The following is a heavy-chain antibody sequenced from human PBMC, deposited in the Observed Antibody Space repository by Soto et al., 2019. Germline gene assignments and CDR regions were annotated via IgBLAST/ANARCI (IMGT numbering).Heavy chain of an antibody. D-gene: IGHD3-22*01. J-gene: IGHJ3*02. CDR2: ISGSGGST. V-gene: IGHV3-23*01. CDR3: AKWDYYDSSGYYLGSAFDI. CDR1: GFTFSSYA. Sequence: PVGSLSLSCAASGFTFSSYAMSWVRQAPGKGLEWVSAISGSGGSTYYADSVKGRFTISRDNSKNTLYLQMNSLRAEDTAVYYCAKWDYYDSSGYYLGSAFDIWGQGTMVTVSS.